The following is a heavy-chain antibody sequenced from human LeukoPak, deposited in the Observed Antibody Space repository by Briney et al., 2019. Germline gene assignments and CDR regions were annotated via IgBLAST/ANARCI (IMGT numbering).Heavy chain of an antibody. D-gene: IGHD6-13*01. Sequence: GESLQISCKGSGYTFSSHWIGWVRQLPGKGLEWMGIIYPDDSDTRYTPSFQGQVTISADKSSTTAYLQWSSLKASDTAMYYCARLSGLYSSSRSGSYFDYWGLGTLVTVSS. J-gene: IGHJ4*02. CDR1: GYTFSSHW. V-gene: IGHV5-51*01. CDR3: ARLSGLYSSSRSGSYFDY. CDR2: IYPDDSDT.